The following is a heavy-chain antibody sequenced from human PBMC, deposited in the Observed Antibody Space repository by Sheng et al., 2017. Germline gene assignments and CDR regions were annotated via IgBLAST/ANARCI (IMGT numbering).Heavy chain of an antibody. V-gene: IGHV4-34*01. CDR2: INHSGST. J-gene: IGHJ4*02. CDR1: GGSFSGYY. CDR3: ARADYYDSSGYYSDFDY. D-gene: IGHD3-22*01. Sequence: QVQLQQWGAGLLKPSETLSLTCAVYGGSFSGYYWSWIRQPPGKGLEWIGEINHSGSTNYNPSLKSRVTISVDTSKNQFSLKLSSVTAADTAVYYCARADYYDSSGYYSDFDYWGQGTLATVSS.